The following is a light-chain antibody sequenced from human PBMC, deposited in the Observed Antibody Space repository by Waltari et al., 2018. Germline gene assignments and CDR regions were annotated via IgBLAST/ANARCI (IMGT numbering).Light chain of an antibody. CDR3: AGWDDSLNGHIV. V-gene: IGLV1-47*01. Sequence: SVLTHPPPASGTPGQTVTISCSGSSSLIGPHYVSWYHQTPGTAPKLLIYMNDQRPSGVPDRFSGSRSGTSASLAISRLRSEDQANYYCAGWDDSLNGHIVFGGGTKLTVL. J-gene: IGLJ2*01. CDR1: SSLIGPHY. CDR2: MND.